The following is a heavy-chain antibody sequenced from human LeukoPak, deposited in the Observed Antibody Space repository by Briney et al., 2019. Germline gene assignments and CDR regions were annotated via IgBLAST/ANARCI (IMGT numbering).Heavy chain of an antibody. CDR2: MSSFGDTT. CDR3: ARVVGAPEY. D-gene: IGHD1-26*01. V-gene: IGHV3-48*03. Sequence: QSGGALRLSCAASGLTFSSYEMNWARHRPRTGLEWDSYMSSFGDTTYYADSVTGRFTISTDNADNALFLQMDRPRAEDTAVYYCARVVGAPEYWGEGTRVIVSS. J-gene: IGHJ4*02. CDR1: GLTFSSYE.